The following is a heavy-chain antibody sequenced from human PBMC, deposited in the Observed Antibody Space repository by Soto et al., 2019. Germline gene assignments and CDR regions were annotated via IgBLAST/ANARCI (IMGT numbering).Heavy chain of an antibody. CDR2: IYPDDSDT. V-gene: IGHV5-51*01. Sequence: GESLKISCKGSGYSFTNYWIGWVRQMPGRGLEWMGMIYPDDSDTKYSPSFQGQVTFSADKSINTAYLQWSSLKASDTAIYYCARLEWLSLAAWFDPWGQGTLVTVSS. J-gene: IGHJ5*02. CDR3: ARLEWLSLAAWFDP. D-gene: IGHD3-3*01. CDR1: GYSFTNYW.